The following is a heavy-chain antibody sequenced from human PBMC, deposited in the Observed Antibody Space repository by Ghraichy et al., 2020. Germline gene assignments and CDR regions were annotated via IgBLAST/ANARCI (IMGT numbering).Heavy chain of an antibody. CDR3: ARVLLPMVWGVIKTHYYYYGMDV. D-gene: IGHD3-10*01. CDR2: ISAYNGNT. Sequence: ASVKVSCKASGYTFTSYGISWVRQAPGQGLEWMGWISAYNGNTNYAQKLQGRVTMTTDTSTSTAYMELRSLRSDDTAVYYCARVLLPMVWGVIKTHYYYYGMDVWGQGTTVTVSS. J-gene: IGHJ6*02. V-gene: IGHV1-18*01. CDR1: GYTFTSYG.